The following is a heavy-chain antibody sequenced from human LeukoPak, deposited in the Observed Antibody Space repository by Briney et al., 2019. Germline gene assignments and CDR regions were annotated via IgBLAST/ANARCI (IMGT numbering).Heavy chain of an antibody. D-gene: IGHD5-18*01. J-gene: IGHJ4*02. Sequence: GGSLRLSCAASGFTFSSYSMNWVRQAPGKGLEWVAVILYDGSNKYYADSVKGRFTISRDNSKNTLYLQMNSLRAEDTAVYYCARVRIQLWDGLDYWGQGTLVTVSS. CDR2: ILYDGSNK. CDR3: ARVRIQLWDGLDY. V-gene: IGHV3-30*03. CDR1: GFTFSSYS.